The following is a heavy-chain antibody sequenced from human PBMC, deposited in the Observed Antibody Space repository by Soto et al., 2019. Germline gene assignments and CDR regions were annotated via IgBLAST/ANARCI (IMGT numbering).Heavy chain of an antibody. D-gene: IGHD5-18*01. J-gene: IGHJ4*02. Sequence: GGSLRLSCAASGFTFSSYAMSWVRQAPGKGLEWVSAISGSGGSTYYADSVKGRFTISRDNSKNTLYLQMNSLRAEDTAVYYCAKGSGGSYGPYYFDYWGQGTLVTVSS. CDR2: ISGSGGST. CDR3: AKGSGGSYGPYYFDY. V-gene: IGHV3-23*01. CDR1: GFTFSSYA.